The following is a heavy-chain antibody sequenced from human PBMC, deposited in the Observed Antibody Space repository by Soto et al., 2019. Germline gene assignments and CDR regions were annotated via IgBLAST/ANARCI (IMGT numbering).Heavy chain of an antibody. J-gene: IGHJ6*03. CDR1: GYTFTSYD. CDR3: ARGTVTTAPGTSTDPYYYYYYMDV. D-gene: IGHD4-17*01. V-gene: IGHV1-8*01. CDR2: MNPNSGNT. Sequence: QVQLVQSGAEVKKPGASVKVSCKASGYTFTSYDINWVRQATGQGLEWMGWMNPNSGNTGYAQKFQGRVTMTRNTSISTAYMELSSLRSEDTAVYYCARGTVTTAPGTSTDPYYYYYYMDVWGKGTTVTVSS.